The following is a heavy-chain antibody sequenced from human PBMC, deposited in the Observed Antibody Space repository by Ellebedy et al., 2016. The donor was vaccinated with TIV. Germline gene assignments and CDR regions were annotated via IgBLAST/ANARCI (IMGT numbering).Heavy chain of an antibody. Sequence: SETLSLTCAAYGGSFSGYYWSWVRQSPGKGLEWIGEMNQSGNTNYNPSLKSRVTITVDTSKNHFSLRLSSVTAADTAVYYCAEGRSGWYYFDYWGQGTLVTVSS. J-gene: IGHJ4*02. CDR3: AEGRSGWYYFDY. CDR2: MNQSGNT. D-gene: IGHD6-19*01. CDR1: GGSFSGYY. V-gene: IGHV4-34*01.